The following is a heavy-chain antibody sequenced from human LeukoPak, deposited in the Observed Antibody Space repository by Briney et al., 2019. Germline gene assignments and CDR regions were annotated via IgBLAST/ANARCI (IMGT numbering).Heavy chain of an antibody. CDR1: GFNISSNW. CDR2: IKQDGSEI. Sequence: GGSLRLSCAASGFNISSNWMSWVRQAPGKGLEWVANIKQDGSEIYYVDSVKGRFTISRDNAKNSLYLQMNSLRAEDTAVYYCARSGIIVNNWFDSWGQGTLVTVSS. CDR3: ARSGIIVNNWFDS. J-gene: IGHJ5*01. V-gene: IGHV3-7*01. D-gene: IGHD3-10*01.